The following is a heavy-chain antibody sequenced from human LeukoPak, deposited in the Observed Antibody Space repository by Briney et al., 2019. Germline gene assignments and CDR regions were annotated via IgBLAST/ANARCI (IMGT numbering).Heavy chain of an antibody. CDR1: GFTFSTHG. V-gene: IGHV3-23*01. D-gene: IGHD3-9*01. CDR2: ISGDGGGDGGST. Sequence: GGSLRLSCAASGFTFSTHGMSWVRQAPGKGLEWVSGISGDGGGDGGSTYYADSVKGRFTISRDNSKNTLYLQMNSLRAEDTAVYYCAKSLFSYYDILTGRTHLFDYWGQGTLVTVSS. J-gene: IGHJ4*02. CDR3: AKSLFSYYDILTGRTHLFDY.